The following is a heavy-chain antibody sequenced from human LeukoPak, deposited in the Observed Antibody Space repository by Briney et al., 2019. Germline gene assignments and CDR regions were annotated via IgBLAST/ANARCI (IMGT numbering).Heavy chain of an antibody. Sequence: SETLSLTCSVSGGSIRSSSYYWGWIRQPPGKGLEWIGEINHSGSTNYNPSLKSRVTISVDTSKNQFSLKLSSVTAADTAVYYCARHARYFYYFDYWGQGTLVTVSS. CDR3: ARHARYFYYFDY. D-gene: IGHD1-14*01. CDR1: GGSIRSSSYY. J-gene: IGHJ4*02. CDR2: INHSGST. V-gene: IGHV4-39*01.